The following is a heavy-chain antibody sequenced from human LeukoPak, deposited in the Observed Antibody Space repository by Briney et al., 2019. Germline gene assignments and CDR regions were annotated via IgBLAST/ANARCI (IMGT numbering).Heavy chain of an antibody. J-gene: IGHJ4*02. CDR3: ARSDYGSGSFPYFDY. Sequence: GGSLRLSCAASGFTFSSYDLNWVRQAPGKGLEWVSYIVGNGITIYYADSVKGRFTISRDNAKNSLYLQMNSLRAEDTAVYYCARSDYGSGSFPYFDYWGQGTLVTVSS. D-gene: IGHD3-10*01. CDR2: IVGNGITI. CDR1: GFTFSSYD. V-gene: IGHV3-48*03.